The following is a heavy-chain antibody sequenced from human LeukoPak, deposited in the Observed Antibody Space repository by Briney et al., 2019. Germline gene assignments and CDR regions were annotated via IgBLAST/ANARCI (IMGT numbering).Heavy chain of an antibody. D-gene: IGHD5-18*01. Sequence: SVKVSCKASGGTFSSYAISWVRQAPGQGLEWMGGIIPIFGTANYAQKFQGRVTITADKSTSTAYMELSSLRSEDTAVYYCANAYSYDLWYFDHWGQGTLVTVSS. CDR3: ANAYSYDLWYFDH. CDR2: IIPIFGTA. V-gene: IGHV1-69*06. CDR1: GGTFSSYA. J-gene: IGHJ4*02.